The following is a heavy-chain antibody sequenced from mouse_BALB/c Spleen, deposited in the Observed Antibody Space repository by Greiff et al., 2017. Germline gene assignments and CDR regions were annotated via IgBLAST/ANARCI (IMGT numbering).Heavy chain of an antibody. CDR3: ASATMITTGPYYAMDY. D-gene: IGHD2-4*01. J-gene: IGHJ4*01. CDR2: ISSGGSYT. CDR1: GFTFSSYA. V-gene: IGHV5-9-4*01. Sequence: EVKLVESGGGLVKPGGSLKLSCAASGFTFSSYAMSWVRQSPEKRLEWVAEISSGGSYTYYPDTVTGRFTISRDNAKNTLYLEMSSLRSEDTAMYYCASATMITTGPYYAMDYWGQGTSVTVSS.